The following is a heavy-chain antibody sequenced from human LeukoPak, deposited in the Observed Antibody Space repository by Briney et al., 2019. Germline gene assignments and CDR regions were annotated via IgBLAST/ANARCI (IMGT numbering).Heavy chain of an antibody. CDR2: IYYSGST. CDR1: GGSISSTSYY. Sequence: SETLSLTCTVSGGSISSTSYYWDWIRQSPGKGLEWIGNIYYSGSTYYNPSLKSRVTISVDTSKNQFSLKLSSVTAADTAVYYCARVTGYMIEDYFDYWGQGTLVTVSS. CDR3: ARVTGYMIEDYFDY. V-gene: IGHV4-39*07. J-gene: IGHJ4*02. D-gene: IGHD3-22*01.